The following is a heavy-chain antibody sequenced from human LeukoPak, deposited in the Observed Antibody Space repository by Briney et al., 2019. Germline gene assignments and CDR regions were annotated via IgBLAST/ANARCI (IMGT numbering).Heavy chain of an antibody. CDR2: MNQDGSEK. CDR3: ATYTHWVAGDV. Sequence: GGSLRLSWAASGFTFSDSWMSWVRQAPGKGLEWVANMNQDGSEKDYVDSVKGRFTISRDNARKSLYLQMGSLRAEDTAVYYCATYTHWVAGDVWGQGTTVTVSS. D-gene: IGHD3-16*01. V-gene: IGHV3-7*02. J-gene: IGHJ6*02. CDR1: GFTFSDSW.